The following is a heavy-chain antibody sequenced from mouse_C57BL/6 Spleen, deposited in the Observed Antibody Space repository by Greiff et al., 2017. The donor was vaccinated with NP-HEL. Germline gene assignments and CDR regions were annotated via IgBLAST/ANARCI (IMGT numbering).Heavy chain of an antibody. CDR1: GYSITSGYY. D-gene: IGHD2-1*01. J-gene: IGHJ4*01. CDR2: ISYDGSN. Sequence: ESGPGLVKPSQSLSLTCSVTGYSITSGYYWNWIRQFPGNKLEWMGYISYDGSNNYNPSLKNRISITRDTSKNQFVLKLNSVTTEDTATYYCARDQGIYYGNLYYAMDYWGQGTSVTVSS. V-gene: IGHV3-6*01. CDR3: ARDQGIYYGNLYYAMDY.